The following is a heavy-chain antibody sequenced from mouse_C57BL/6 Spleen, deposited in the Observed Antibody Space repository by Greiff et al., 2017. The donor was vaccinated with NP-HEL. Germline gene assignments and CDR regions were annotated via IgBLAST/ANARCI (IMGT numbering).Heavy chain of an antibody. V-gene: IGHV3-6*01. CDR1: GYSITSGYY. D-gene: IGHD2-2*01. J-gene: IGHJ2*01. Sequence: EVKLEESGPGLVKPSQSLSLTCSVTGYSITSGYYWNWIRQFPGNKLEWMGYISYDGSNNYNPSLKNRISITRDTSKNQFFLKLNSVTTEDTATYYCARRGVTTGDYWGQGTTLTVSS. CDR2: ISYDGSN. CDR3: ARRGVTTGDY.